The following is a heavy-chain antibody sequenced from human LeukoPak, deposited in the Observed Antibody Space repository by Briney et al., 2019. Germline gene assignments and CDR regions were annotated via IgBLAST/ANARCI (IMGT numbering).Heavy chain of an antibody. CDR2: IQYDGGNQ. Sequence: GGSLRLSCAASGFSFNDYGMHWVRQAPNKGLEWLAFIQYDGGNQYADSVKGRFTTSTDKSKNTAYLQMNSLSIDDTAVYYCAKDPGLGGDRDYWGQGTLVTVSS. CDR3: AKDPGLGGDRDY. CDR1: GFSFNDYG. D-gene: IGHD2-21*02. V-gene: IGHV3-30*02. J-gene: IGHJ4*02.